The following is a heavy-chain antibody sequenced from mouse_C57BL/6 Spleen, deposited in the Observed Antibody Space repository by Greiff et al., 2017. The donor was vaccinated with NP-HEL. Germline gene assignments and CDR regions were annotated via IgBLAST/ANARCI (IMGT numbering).Heavy chain of an antibody. Sequence: QVQLQQPGADLVKAGASVKMSCKASGYTFTSYWMHWVKQRLGQGLEWFAETNPTNGRTYYNEKFKSKATLTVDKSSSTAYMLLSGPTFEASAVYYCARIKKIGATYFDYWGEGTTLTVSS. CDR3: ARIKKIGATYFDY. CDR2: TNPTNGRT. J-gene: IGHJ2*01. V-gene: IGHV1S81*02. D-gene: IGHD1-1*01. CDR1: GYTFTSYW.